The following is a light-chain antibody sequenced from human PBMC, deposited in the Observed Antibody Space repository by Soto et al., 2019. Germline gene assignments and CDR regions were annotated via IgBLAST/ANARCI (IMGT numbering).Light chain of an antibody. CDR1: KDDIDVYDC. J-gene: IGLJ1*01. V-gene: IGLV2-8*01. CDR2: EVV. CDR3: KSYAGSNTYV. Sequence: QSEMSQATSASGSRGQSNNITRIGTKDDIDVYDCGAWYRHDPGKAPRLIIYEVVQRPSGVPDRFSGSKSGNTASLTVSGLQAADEADYFCKSYAGSNTYVFGSGTKGTGL.